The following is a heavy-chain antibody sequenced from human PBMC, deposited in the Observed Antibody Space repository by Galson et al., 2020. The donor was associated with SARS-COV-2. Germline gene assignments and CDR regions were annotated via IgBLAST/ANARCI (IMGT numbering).Heavy chain of an antibody. CDR3: ARDRGGTDDFWRGYFTYYGMDV. D-gene: IGHD3-3*01. CDR2: ISGSGSTT. CDR1: GFTFSSYA. J-gene: IGHJ6*02. Sequence: GGSLRLSCAASGFTFSSYAMNWLRRAPGKGLEWVSGISGSGSTTYYAGSVKGRFTISRDNSQNTVYLQMNGLRAEDTAVYYCARDRGGTDDFWRGYFTYYGMDVWGQGTTVTVSS. V-gene: IGHV3-23*01.